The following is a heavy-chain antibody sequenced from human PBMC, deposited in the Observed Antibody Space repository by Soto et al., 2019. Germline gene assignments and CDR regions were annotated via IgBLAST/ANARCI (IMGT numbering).Heavy chain of an antibody. J-gene: IGHJ5*02. CDR1: GFTFSSYA. V-gene: IGHV3-23*01. CDR2: ISGSGGST. CDR3: AKDRGVVVPAAILSWFDP. D-gene: IGHD2-2*01. Sequence: GGSLRLSCAASGFTFSSYAMSWVRQAPGKGLEWVSAISGSGGSTYYADSVKGRFTISRDNSKNTLYLQMNSLRAEDTAVYYCAKDRGVVVPAAILSWFDPWGQGTLVTVSS.